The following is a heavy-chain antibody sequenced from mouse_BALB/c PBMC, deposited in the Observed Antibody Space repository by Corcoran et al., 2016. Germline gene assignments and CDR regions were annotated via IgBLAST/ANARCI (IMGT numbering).Heavy chain of an antibody. D-gene: IGHD1-1*01. Sequence: EVQLQQSGAELVKPGASVKLSCTASGFNIKDTYMHWVKQRPEQGLEWIGRIDPANGNTNYDPKIQSKATITADTSSNTAYPQLSSLTSEDTAVYYCAPAYVDFWGQGTLVTVSA. V-gene: IGHV14-3*02. J-gene: IGHJ3*01. CDR2: IDPANGNT. CDR1: GFNIKDTY. CDR3: APAYVDF.